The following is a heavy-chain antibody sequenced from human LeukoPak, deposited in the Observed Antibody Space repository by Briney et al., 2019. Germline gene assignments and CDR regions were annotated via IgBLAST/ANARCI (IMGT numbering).Heavy chain of an antibody. Sequence: PGGSLRLSCAASGFTFSDYYMSWIRQAPGKGLEWVSYISSSGSTIYYADSVKGRFTISRDNAKSSLYLQMNSLRAEDTAVYYCARAETDSSGYYFNDAFDIWGQGTMVTVSS. CDR2: ISSSGSTI. V-gene: IGHV3-11*04. CDR1: GFTFSDYY. J-gene: IGHJ3*02. CDR3: ARAETDSSGYYFNDAFDI. D-gene: IGHD3-22*01.